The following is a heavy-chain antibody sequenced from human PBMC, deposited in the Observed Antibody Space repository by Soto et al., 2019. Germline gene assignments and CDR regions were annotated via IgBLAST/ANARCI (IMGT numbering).Heavy chain of an antibody. CDR3: AKDRVQYLALYVYYMDV. Sequence: PSETLSLTCTVSGGSISSGGYYWSWIRQHPGKGLEWIGSIYYSGSTYYNPSLKGRFTISRDNSKNTLYLQMNSLRAEDTAVYYCAKDRVQYLALYVYYMDVWGKGTTVTVSS. V-gene: IGHV4-39*02. CDR1: GGSISSGGYY. D-gene: IGHD2-2*02. CDR2: IYYSGST. J-gene: IGHJ6*03.